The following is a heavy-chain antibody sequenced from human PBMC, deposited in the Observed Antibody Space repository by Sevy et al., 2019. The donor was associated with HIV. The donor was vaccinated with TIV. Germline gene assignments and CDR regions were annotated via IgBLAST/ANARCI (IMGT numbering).Heavy chain of an antibody. CDR3: ARGTRYSGSYYLGDDAFDI. D-gene: IGHD1-26*01. CDR1: GFTFSRYD. Sequence: GGSLRLSCAASGFTFSRYDMHWVRQATGKGLERVSSIGTAGDTYYPGSVKGRFTISRENAKKSLYLQMNSLRAGDTAVYYCARGTRYSGSYYLGDDAFDIWGQGTIVTVSS. CDR2: IGTAGDT. J-gene: IGHJ3*02. V-gene: IGHV3-13*01.